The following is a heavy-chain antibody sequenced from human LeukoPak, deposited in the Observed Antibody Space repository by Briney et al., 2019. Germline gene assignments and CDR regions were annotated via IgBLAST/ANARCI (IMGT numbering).Heavy chain of an antibody. D-gene: IGHD4-17*01. CDR3: ARARGDYYAIEGY. V-gene: IGHV3-48*02. CDR2: ISGSSSTT. Sequence: GGSLRLSCAGSGFTFSDYSINWVRQAPGKGLEWVSSISGSSSTTYYVDSVKGRFTISRDNAENSVYLQMNSLRDEDTAVYYCARARGDYYAIEGYWGQGTLVTVSS. CDR1: GFTFSDYS. J-gene: IGHJ4*02.